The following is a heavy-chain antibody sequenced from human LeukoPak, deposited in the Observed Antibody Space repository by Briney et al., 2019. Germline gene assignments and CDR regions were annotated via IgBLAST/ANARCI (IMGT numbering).Heavy chain of an antibody. D-gene: IGHD3-16*01. V-gene: IGHV3-9*01. CDR2: ISWNSGSM. CDR3: VKDDYSHYVWFRFDR. CDR1: GFPFDDYG. Sequence: PGGSLRLSCAASGFPFDDYGMHWVRQRPGKGLEWVSGISWNSGSMGYADSVKGRFTTSRDNARNSLYLQMNSLRPEDTALYYCVKDDYSHYVWFRFDRWGHGTQVSVSS. J-gene: IGHJ5*02.